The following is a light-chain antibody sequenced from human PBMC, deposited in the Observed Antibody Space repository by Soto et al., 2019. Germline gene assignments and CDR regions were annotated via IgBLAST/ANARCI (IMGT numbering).Light chain of an antibody. Sequence: EIVLTQSPGTLSLSPGERATLSCRVSQSVSSSYLAWYQQKPGQAPRLLIYGASTRATGIPARFSGSGSGTEFTLTISSLQSEDCAVYYCQQYAVSPITFGQGTRLEI. V-gene: IGKV3-20*01. J-gene: IGKJ5*01. CDR2: GAS. CDR1: QSVSSSY. CDR3: QQYAVSPIT.